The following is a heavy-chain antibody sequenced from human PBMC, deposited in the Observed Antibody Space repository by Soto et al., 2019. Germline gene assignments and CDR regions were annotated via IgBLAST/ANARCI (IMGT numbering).Heavy chain of an antibody. J-gene: IGHJ6*02. CDR2: SPPIFGTS. CDR1: GGTFSTYS. D-gene: IGHD2-21*01. Sequence: QVQLVQSGAEVKKPGSSVKVSCKASGGTFSTYSISWVRQAPGQGLEWMGGSPPIFGTSKYAQNFQGRVTITTDEATSTAYMELSSLRSGDTAAEYCSSGVRSPISTSDSGMDGWGQGTRVTVSS. CDR3: SSGVRSPISTSDSGMDG. V-gene: IGHV1-69*01.